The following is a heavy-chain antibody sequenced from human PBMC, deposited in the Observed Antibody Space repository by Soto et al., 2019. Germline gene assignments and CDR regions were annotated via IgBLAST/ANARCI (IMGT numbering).Heavy chain of an antibody. D-gene: IGHD2-15*01. CDR1: GGTFSSYA. J-gene: IGHJ3*02. CDR2: IIPIFGTA. CDR3: ARQYCSGGSCYPGYAFDI. V-gene: IGHV1-69*06. Sequence: QVQLVQSGAEVKKPGSSVKVSCKASGGTFSSYAISWVRQAPGQGLEWMGGIIPIFGTANHAQKFQGRVTITADKATSTAYMGLSSLRSEDTAVYYCARQYCSGGSCYPGYAFDIWGQGTMVTVSS.